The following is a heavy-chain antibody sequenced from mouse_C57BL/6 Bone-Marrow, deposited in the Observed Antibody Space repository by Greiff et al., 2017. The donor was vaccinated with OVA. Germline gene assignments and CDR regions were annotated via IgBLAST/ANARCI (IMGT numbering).Heavy chain of an antibody. CDR3: ARHTFDY. CDR2: INPGSGGT. J-gene: IGHJ2*01. V-gene: IGHV1-54*01. Sequence: QVQLQQSGAELVRPGTSVKLSCKASGYAFTNYLVEWVKQRPGQGLEWIGLINPGSGGTNYNEKLKGKATLTADKSSSTAYMQLSSLTSEDSAVYFYARHTFDYWGQGTTLTVSS. CDR1: GYAFTNYL.